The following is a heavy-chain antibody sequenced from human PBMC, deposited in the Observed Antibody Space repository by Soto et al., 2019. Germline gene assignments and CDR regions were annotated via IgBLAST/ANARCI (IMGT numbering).Heavy chain of an antibody. Sequence: SETLSLTCTVSGGSINSYYWSWIRQPPWRGLEWIGYIYYSGTTNYNPSLKSRVTISVDTSKNQFSLWLTSVTAADTAVYYCARLGGYYQAFDSWGQGTLVTVSS. CDR3: ARLGGYYQAFDS. CDR2: IYYSGTT. V-gene: IGHV4-59*08. D-gene: IGHD3-22*01. J-gene: IGHJ4*02. CDR1: GGSINSYY.